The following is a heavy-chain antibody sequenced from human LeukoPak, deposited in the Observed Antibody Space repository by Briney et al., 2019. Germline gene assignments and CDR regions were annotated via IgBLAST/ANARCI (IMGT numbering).Heavy chain of an antibody. Sequence: GGSLRLSCAASGFTFSIYAMSWVRQAPGKGLEWVSAISGSGSSTYYTDSVKGRFTISRENSKNTLFLQMNSLRAEDTAVYYCAKALPHGSSAGDYFDYWGQGTLVTVSS. CDR1: GFTFSIYA. D-gene: IGHD6-6*01. J-gene: IGHJ4*02. CDR2: ISGSGSST. V-gene: IGHV3-23*01. CDR3: AKALPHGSSAGDYFDY.